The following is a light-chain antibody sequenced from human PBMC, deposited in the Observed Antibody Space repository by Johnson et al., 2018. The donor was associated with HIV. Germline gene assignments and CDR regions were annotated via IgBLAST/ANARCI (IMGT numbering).Light chain of an antibody. CDR2: ENN. CDR3: CTWYRSLRKV. Sequence: QSVLTQPPSVSAAPGQKVTISCSGSSSNIGNNYVSWYQQLPGTAPKLLIYENNKRPSGIPYRFSGSNSGTSATLGITGLQTRDEDDYYCCTWYRSLRKVFGTGTKVNVL. CDR1: SSNIGNNY. J-gene: IGLJ1*01. V-gene: IGLV1-51*02.